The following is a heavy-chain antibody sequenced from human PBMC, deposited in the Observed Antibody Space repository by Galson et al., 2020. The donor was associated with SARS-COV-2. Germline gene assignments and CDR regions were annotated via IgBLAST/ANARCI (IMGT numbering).Heavy chain of an antibody. CDR3: ARSYDDFATGFDP. V-gene: IGHV1-8*01. CDR2: MHPNSGNT. D-gene: IGHD4-17*01. CDR1: GYTFTNYE. J-gene: IGHJ5*02. Sequence: ASVTVSCKASGYTFTNYEINWVRQAPGRGLEWMGWMHPNSGNTGYAQKFQGRVTMTRTTSISTAYMELNSQTSEDTAVYYCARSYDDFATGFDPWGQGTLVTVSS.